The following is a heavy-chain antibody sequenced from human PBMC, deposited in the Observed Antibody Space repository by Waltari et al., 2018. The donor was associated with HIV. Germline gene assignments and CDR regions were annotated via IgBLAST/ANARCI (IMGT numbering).Heavy chain of an antibody. J-gene: IGHJ5*02. D-gene: IGHD6-19*01. Sequence: QVQLQHSVPGLVNPSQTLSLPCSISGDSVPCYLSAWAWFRQAPSRGLEGLERTYYRSRWYNEYEVSGQRRITINPDTSKNQCSLQLNSVNPEDTDVDFCARAEAYNWYDPWGQGTLGTVAS. V-gene: IGHV6-1*01. CDR3: ARAEAYNWYDP. CDR2: TYYRSRWYN. CDR1: GDSVPCYLSA.